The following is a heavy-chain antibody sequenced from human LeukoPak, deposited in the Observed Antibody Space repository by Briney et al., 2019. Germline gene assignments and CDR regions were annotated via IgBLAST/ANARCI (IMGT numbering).Heavy chain of an antibody. CDR1: GYTFTSYD. Sequence: ASVKVSCKASGYTFTSYDINWVRQATGQGLEWMGWMNPNSGNTGYAQKFQGRVTITRNTCISTAYMELSSLRSEDTAVYYCARVEFRYGAFGFDIWGQGTMVTVSS. CDR3: ARVEFRYGAFGFDI. V-gene: IGHV1-8*03. D-gene: IGHD3-9*01. J-gene: IGHJ3*02. CDR2: MNPNSGNT.